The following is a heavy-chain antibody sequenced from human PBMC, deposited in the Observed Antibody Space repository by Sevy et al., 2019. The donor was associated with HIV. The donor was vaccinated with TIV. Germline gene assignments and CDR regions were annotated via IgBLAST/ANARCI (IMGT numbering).Heavy chain of an antibody. CDR1: GFTFSNAW. V-gene: IGHV3-15*01. CDR2: IKSKTDGGTT. J-gene: IGHJ4*02. CDR3: TTFTMIVVVISDY. D-gene: IGHD3-22*01. Sequence: GGCLRLSCAASGFTFSNAWMSWVRQAPGKGLEWVGRIKSKTDGGTTDYAAPVKGRFTISRDDSKNTLYLQMNSLKTEDTAVYYCTTFTMIVVVISDYWGQGTLVTVSS.